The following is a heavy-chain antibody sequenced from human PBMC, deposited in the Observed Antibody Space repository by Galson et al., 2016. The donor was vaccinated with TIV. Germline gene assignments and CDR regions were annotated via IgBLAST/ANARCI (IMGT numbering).Heavy chain of an antibody. J-gene: IGHJ3*02. D-gene: IGHD6-19*01. V-gene: IGHV3-33*01. CDR1: GFTFSNYG. CDR3: ARGYSSGFLQVDAFDI. Sequence: SLRLSCAASGFTFSNYGVHWVRQAPGKGLEWVAVIWYDGSNKYYADSMKGRFTISRDNSKNTLYLQMNSLRAEDTAVYYCARGYSSGFLQVDAFDIWGQGTMVTVSS. CDR2: IWYDGSNK.